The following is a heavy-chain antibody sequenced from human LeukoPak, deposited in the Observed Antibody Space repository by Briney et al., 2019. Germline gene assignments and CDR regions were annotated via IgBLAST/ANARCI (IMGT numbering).Heavy chain of an antibody. CDR3: ARVQGVTYFDY. Sequence: SDTLSLTCTVSGYSITSGNYWGWIRQPPGKGLDWIGSIYHSGSTFYNLSLKSRVTISVDTSKNHFSLKLSSVTAADTAVYYCARVQGVTYFDYWGQGTLVTVSS. D-gene: IGHD2-21*02. V-gene: IGHV4-38-2*02. CDR1: GYSITSGNY. CDR2: IYHSGST. J-gene: IGHJ4*02.